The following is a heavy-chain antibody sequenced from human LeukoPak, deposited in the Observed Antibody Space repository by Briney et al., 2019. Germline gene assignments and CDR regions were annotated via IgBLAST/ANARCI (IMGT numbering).Heavy chain of an antibody. J-gene: IGHJ4*02. CDR2: INHSGST. CDR1: GGSFSGYY. D-gene: IGHD1-26*01. Sequence: SETLSLTCAVYGGSFSGYYWGWIRQPPGKGLEWIGEINHSGSTNYNPSLKSRVTISVDTSKNQFSLKLSSVTAADTAVYYCARTRARMIVGAPKCYFDYWGQGTLVTVSS. V-gene: IGHV4-34*01. CDR3: ARTRARMIVGAPKCYFDY.